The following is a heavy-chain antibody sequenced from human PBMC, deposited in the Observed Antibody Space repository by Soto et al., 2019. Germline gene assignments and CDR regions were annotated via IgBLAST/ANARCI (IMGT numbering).Heavy chain of an antibody. CDR3: ARATSPDAFDI. J-gene: IGHJ3*02. CDR2: MNPNSGNT. CDR1: GSTFTSYD. V-gene: IGHV1-8*01. Sequence: ASLKVSCNTSGSTFTSYDINWVRQATGQGLEWMGWMNPNSGNTGYAQKFQGRVTMTRNTSISTAYMELSSLRSEDTAVYYCARATSPDAFDIWGQGTMVTVSS.